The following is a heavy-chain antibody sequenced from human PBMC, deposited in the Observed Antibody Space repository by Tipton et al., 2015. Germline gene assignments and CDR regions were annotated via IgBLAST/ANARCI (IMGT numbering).Heavy chain of an antibody. V-gene: IGHV4-4*07. CDR3: ARETRGPNYGGFDF. CDR2: IESSGYT. Sequence: TLSLTCTVSGGSIGSYYWNWIRQPAGKGLEWIGRIESSGYTNYVPSLTSRVTMSVDTSKNQLSLKLSSVTAADTAVYYCARETRGPNYGGFDFWGQGVLVSVSS. J-gene: IGHJ4*02. D-gene: IGHD3-16*01. CDR1: GGSIGSYY.